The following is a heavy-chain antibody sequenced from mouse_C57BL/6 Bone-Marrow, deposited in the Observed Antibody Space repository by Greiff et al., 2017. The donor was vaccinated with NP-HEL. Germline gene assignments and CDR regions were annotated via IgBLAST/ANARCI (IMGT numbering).Heavy chain of an antibody. Sequence: VQLQQSGAELVRPGASVKLSCTASGYTFTNDSIPWVKQRPEQGLAWIGGIYPGSGDTDYTSKFQGKATMTADTSSNTAYLQLSSLTSEDTAVYYCTPATRWYVDVWGTGTTVTVSA. D-gene: IGHD1-2*01. V-gene: IGHV14-4*01. CDR1: GYTFTNDS. CDR3: TPATRWYVDV. J-gene: IGHJ1*03. CDR2: IYPGSGDT.